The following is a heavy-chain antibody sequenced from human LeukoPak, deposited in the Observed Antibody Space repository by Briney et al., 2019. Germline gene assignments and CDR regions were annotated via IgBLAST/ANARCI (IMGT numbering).Heavy chain of an antibody. CDR2: ISGSGGST. J-gene: IGHJ4*02. CDR3: ARDLGEYYDFWSGLTC. Sequence: GGSLRLSCAASGFTFSSYAMSWVRQAPGKGLEWVSAISGSGGSTYYADSVKGRFTISRHNSKNTLYLQMNSLRAEDTAVYYCARDLGEYYDFWSGLTCWGQGTLVTVSS. D-gene: IGHD3-3*01. V-gene: IGHV3-23*01. CDR1: GFTFSSYA.